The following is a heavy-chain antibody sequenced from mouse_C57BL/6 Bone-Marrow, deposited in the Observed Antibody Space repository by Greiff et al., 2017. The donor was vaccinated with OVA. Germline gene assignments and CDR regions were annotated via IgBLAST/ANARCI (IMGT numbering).Heavy chain of an antibody. CDR3: ARWGTTVVAHYAMDY. CDR1: GYTFTSYW. CDR2: IYPSDSET. Sequence: VQLQQPGAELVRPGSSVKLSCKASGYTFTSYWMDWVKQRPGQGLEWIGNIYPSDSETHYNQKFKDKATLTVDKSSSTAYMQLSSLTSEDSAVYDCARWGTTVVAHYAMDYWGQGTSVTVSS. D-gene: IGHD1-1*01. V-gene: IGHV1-61*01. J-gene: IGHJ4*01.